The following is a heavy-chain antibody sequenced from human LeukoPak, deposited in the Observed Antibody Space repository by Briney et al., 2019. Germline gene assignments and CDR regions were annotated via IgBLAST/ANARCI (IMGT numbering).Heavy chain of an antibody. CDR1: GFTFSNAW. D-gene: IGHD2-21*02. CDR2: IYSGGST. CDR3: ASVPLGDSIDY. Sequence: GGSLRLSCAASGFTFSNAWMSWVRQAPGKGLEWVSVIYSGGSTYYADSVKGRFTISRDNSKNTLYLQMNSLRAEDTAVYYCASVPLGDSIDYWGQGTLVTVSS. J-gene: IGHJ4*02. V-gene: IGHV3-53*01.